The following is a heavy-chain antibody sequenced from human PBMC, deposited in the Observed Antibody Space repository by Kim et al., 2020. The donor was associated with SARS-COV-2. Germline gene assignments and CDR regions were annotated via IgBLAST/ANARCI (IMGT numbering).Heavy chain of an antibody. J-gene: IGHJ5*02. V-gene: IGHV4-39*01. D-gene: IGHD1-26*01. Sequence: PSLKSRVTISVDTSKNQFSLKLSSVTAADTAVYYCARHRQWEPDRGWFDPWGQGTLVTVSS. CDR3: ARHRQWEPDRGWFDP.